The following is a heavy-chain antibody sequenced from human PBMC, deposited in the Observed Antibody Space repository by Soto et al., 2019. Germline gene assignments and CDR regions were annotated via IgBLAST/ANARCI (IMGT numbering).Heavy chain of an antibody. CDR3: VRDLAASGSYYTDY. CDR1: GYMFISYG. J-gene: IGHJ4*02. D-gene: IGHD3-10*01. V-gene: IGHV1-18*01. CDR2: IRPYNGNT. Sequence: ASVKVSCKASGYMFISYGINWVRQAPGQGLEWMGWIRPYNGNTNYAQKFQGRVTMTTDSSTSTAYMEMRSLRSDDTAVYYCVRDLAASGSYYTDYWGPGTLVTVSS.